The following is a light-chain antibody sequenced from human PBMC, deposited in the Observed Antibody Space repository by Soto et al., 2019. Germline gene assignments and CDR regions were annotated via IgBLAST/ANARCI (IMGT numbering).Light chain of an antibody. CDR3: LQDYLDPWT. J-gene: IGKJ1*01. CDR1: QAIRND. CDR2: GAF. V-gene: IGKV1-6*01. Sequence: AIQMTQSPSSLSASVGDRVTITCRASQAIRNDLGWYQQKPGKAPKLLIYGAFSLQSGVPSRFSGSGSGTDFTLTISSLQPEDFATYYCLQDYLDPWTFGQGTQVEIK.